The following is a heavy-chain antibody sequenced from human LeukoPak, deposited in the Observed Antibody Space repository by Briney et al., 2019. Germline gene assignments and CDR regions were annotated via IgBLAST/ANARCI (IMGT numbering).Heavy chain of an antibody. CDR2: IYHTGST. CDR3: ARDKDDYVWGTYRW. Sequence: PSETLSLTCAVSGYSISSGYCWGWVRQAPGKGLEWIGSIYHTGSTDYNPSLKSRLTISVDTSKNQFSLNLRSVTAADTAVYYCARDKDDYVWGTYRWWGQGMLVTVSS. J-gene: IGHJ4*02. CDR1: GYSISSGYC. D-gene: IGHD3-16*02. V-gene: IGHV4-38-2*01.